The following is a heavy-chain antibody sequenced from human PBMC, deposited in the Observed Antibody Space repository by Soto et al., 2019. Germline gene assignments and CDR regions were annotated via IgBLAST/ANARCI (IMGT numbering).Heavy chain of an antibody. Sequence: QVQLVKSGGGVVQPGRSLRLSCAASGFTFSSYGMHWVRQAPGKGLEWVAVIWYDGSNKYYADSVKGRFTISRDNSKNTLYLQMNSLRAEDTAVYYCARDVSSGWYPGFDYWGQGTLVTVSS. CDR1: GFTFSSYG. CDR3: ARDVSSGWYPGFDY. D-gene: IGHD6-19*01. CDR2: IWYDGSNK. J-gene: IGHJ4*02. V-gene: IGHV3-33*01.